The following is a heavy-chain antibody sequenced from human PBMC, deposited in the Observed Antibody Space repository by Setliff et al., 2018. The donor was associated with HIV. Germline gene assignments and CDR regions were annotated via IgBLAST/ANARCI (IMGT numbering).Heavy chain of an antibody. CDR1: GYTFTGYY. Sequence: VKVSCKASGYTFTGYYMHWVRQAPGQGLEWMGWINPNSGGTNYAQKFQGRVTMTRDTSISTAYMELSRLRSDDTAVYYCARDWGMVYASSHYYMDVWGKGTTVTVSS. J-gene: IGHJ6*03. CDR2: INPNSGGT. V-gene: IGHV1-2*02. D-gene: IGHD2-8*01. CDR3: ARDWGMVYASSHYYMDV.